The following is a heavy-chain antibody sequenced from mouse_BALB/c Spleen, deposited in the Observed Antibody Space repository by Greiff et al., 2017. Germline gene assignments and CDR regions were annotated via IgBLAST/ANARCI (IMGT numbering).Heavy chain of an antibody. J-gene: IGHJ2*01. Sequence: EVQRVESGGGLVKPGGSLKLSCAASGFAFSSYDMSWVRQTPEKRLEWVAYISSGGGSTYYPDTVKGRFTISRDNAKNTLYLQMSSLKSEDTAMYYCARHGRDYFDYWGQGTTLTVSS. CDR3: ARHGRDYFDY. CDR2: ISSGGGST. CDR1: GFAFSSYD. V-gene: IGHV5-12-1*01.